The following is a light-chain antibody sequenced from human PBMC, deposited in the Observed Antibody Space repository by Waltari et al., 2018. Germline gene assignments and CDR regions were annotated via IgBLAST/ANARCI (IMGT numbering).Light chain of an antibody. J-gene: IGKJ1*01. V-gene: IGKV3-20*01. Sequence: ELVLTQFPGTLSLSPGERATPSCRASQSVSSSYLAWYQQKPGQAPRLLIYGASSRATGIPDRFSGSGSGTDFTLTISRLEPEDFAVYYCQQYGSSRRTFGQGTKVEIK. CDR3: QQYGSSRRT. CDR2: GAS. CDR1: QSVSSSY.